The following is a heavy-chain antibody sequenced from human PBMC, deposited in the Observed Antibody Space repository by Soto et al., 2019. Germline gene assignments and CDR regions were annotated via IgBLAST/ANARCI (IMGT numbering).Heavy chain of an antibody. V-gene: IGHV3-21*01. CDR1: GFTFSSYS. J-gene: IGHJ4*02. Sequence: EVQLVESGGGLVKPGGSLRLSCAASGFTFSSYSMNWVRQAPGKGLEWVSSISSSSSYIYYADSVKGRFTITRDNAKNSLYLQMNSLRAEETAVYYCARESIKYCGGDCRRSGYYFDSWGQGTLVTVSS. CDR3: ARESIKYCGGDCRRSGYYFDS. CDR2: ISSSSSYI. D-gene: IGHD2-21*01.